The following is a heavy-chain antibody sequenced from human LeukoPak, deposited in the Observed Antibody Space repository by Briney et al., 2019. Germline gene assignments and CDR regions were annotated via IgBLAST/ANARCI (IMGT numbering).Heavy chain of an antibody. CDR1: GGSFSGYY. V-gene: IGHV4-34*01. D-gene: IGHD1-1*01. CDR3: ARGPTISETGYFDY. J-gene: IGHJ4*03. CDR2: INEGGST. Sequence: PSETLSLTCAVYGGSFSGYYWSWIRQPPGKGLEWLGEINEGGSTNDNPSLESRISISVDTSKNQFSLKVTSLPAADTAVYYCARGPTISETGYFDYWGQGTLVTVSS.